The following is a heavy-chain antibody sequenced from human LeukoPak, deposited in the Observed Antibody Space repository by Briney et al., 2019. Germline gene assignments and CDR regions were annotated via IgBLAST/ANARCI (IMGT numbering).Heavy chain of an antibody. D-gene: IGHD3-10*01. J-gene: IGHJ4*02. Sequence: PGGSLRLSCAASGFTVFSNYMSWVGHAPGKGLEWVSVLYSDGRTFYAGSVRGRFTISRDKSKNTVYLQMNSLRVEDTAVYYCASGSTMVQGVIFAYWGQGTLVTVAS. CDR3: ASGSTMVQGVIFAY. CDR1: GFTVFSNY. V-gene: IGHV3-53*01. CDR2: LYSDGRT.